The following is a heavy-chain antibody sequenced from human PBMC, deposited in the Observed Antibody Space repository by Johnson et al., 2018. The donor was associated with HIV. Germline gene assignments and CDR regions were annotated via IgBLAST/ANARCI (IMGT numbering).Heavy chain of an antibody. CDR1: GFTFDDYG. CDR3: ARDMSLGWELLGAFDI. V-gene: IGHV3-20*04. J-gene: IGHJ3*02. Sequence: MLLVESGGGVVRPGGSLRLSCAASGFTFDDYGMSWVRQAPGKGLEWVSGINWNGGDTGYADSVKGRFTISRDNAKNSLYLQMNSRRAEDAALYCCARDMSLGWELLGAFDIWGQGTMVTVSS. CDR2: INWNGGDT. D-gene: IGHD2-15*01.